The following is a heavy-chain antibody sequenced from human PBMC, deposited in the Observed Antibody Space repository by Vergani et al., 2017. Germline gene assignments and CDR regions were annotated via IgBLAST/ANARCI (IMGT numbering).Heavy chain of an antibody. CDR3: ARGGYYYDSSGYPVDAFDI. CDR2: INHSGST. CDR1: GGSSSGYY. D-gene: IGHD3-22*01. V-gene: IGHV4-34*01. J-gene: IGHJ3*02. Sequence: QVQLQQWGAGLLKPSETLSLTCAVYGGSSSGYYWSWIRQPPGKGMEWIGEINHSGSTNYNPSLKSRVTISVDTSKNQFSLKLSSVTAADTAVYYCARGGYYYDSSGYPVDAFDIWGQGTMVTVSS.